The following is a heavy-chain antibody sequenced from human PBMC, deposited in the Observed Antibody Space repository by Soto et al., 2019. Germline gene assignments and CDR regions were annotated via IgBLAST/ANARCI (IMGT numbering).Heavy chain of an antibody. V-gene: IGHV3-30-3*01. CDR2: ISYDGSNK. J-gene: IGHJ5*02. CDR3: ARDAGRWFDP. Sequence: QVQLVESGGGVVQPGRSLRLSCAASGFTFSSYAMHWVRQAPGKGLEWVAVISYDGSNKYYADSVKGRFTISRDNSKNTLYLQMNGLRAEERAGYYCARDAGRWFDPWGQGTLVTVSS. CDR1: GFTFSSYA. D-gene: IGHD1-26*01.